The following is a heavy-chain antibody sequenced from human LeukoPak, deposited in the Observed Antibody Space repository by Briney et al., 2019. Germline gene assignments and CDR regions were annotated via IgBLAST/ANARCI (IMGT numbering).Heavy chain of an antibody. CDR2: IKQDGSEK. D-gene: IGHD6-19*01. V-gene: IGHV3-7*01. CDR1: GFTFCSYW. J-gene: IGHJ4*02. Sequence: GGSLRLSCAASGFTFCSYWMSWVRQAAGKGLEWVANIKQDGSEKYFVDSVKGRFTISRDNAKNSLYLQMNSLRAEDTAVYYCARRQWLVAGGFDYWGQGTLVTVPS. CDR3: ARRQWLVAGGFDY.